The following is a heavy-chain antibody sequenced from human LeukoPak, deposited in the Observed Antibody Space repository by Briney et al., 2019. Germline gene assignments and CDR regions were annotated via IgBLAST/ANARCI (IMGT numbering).Heavy chain of an antibody. D-gene: IGHD6-25*01. V-gene: IGHV3-74*01. Sequence: GGSLRLSCAASGFTFSNYWMHWVRHAPGKELVWVSRINYLGTSTNYADSVRGRFTISRDDAKNTLYLQMNSLRAEDTAVYYCARCGEAYYFDYWGRGTLVTVSS. CDR3: ARCGEAYYFDY. J-gene: IGHJ4*02. CDR2: INYLGTST. CDR1: GFTFSNYW.